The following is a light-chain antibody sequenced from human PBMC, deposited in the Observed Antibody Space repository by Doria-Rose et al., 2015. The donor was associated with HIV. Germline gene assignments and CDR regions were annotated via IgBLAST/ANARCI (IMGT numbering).Light chain of an antibody. CDR1: QSFSSTY. V-gene: IGKV3-20*01. CDR3: HQYGTSWT. CDR2: DGS. J-gene: IGKJ1*01. Sequence: TQSPGTLSLSPGERATLSCRASQSFSSTYLAWYQQNRGQAPSLLIYDGSASATGIPDRFSASGSGTDFTLTTNRLEPEDCALYYCHQYGTSWTCGQGAKVEI.